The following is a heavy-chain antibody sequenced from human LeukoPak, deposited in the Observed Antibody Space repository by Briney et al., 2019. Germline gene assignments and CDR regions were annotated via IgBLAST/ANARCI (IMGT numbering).Heavy chain of an antibody. CDR2: IYYSGST. D-gene: IGHD3-22*01. V-gene: IGHV4-61*01. J-gene: IGHJ3*02. CDR3: ARFRDYYDSSGYYYDAFDI. Sequence: ASETLSLTCTVSGGSVSSGSYYWSWIRQPPGKGLEWIGYIYYSGSTNYNPSLKSRVTISVDTSKNQFSLKLSSVTAADTAVYYCARFRDYYDSSGYYYDAFDIWGQGTMVTVSS. CDR1: GGSVSSGSYY.